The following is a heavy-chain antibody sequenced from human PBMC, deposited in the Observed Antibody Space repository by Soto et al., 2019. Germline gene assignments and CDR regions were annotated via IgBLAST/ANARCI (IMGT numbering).Heavy chain of an antibody. D-gene: IGHD3-3*01. Sequence: PGGSLRLSCAASGFTFSSYAMSWVRQAPGKGLEWVSAISGSGGSTYYADSVKGRFTISRDNSKNTLYLQMNSLRAEDTAVYYCAKDLEWPLLGGMDVWGQGTTVTVSS. V-gene: IGHV3-23*01. J-gene: IGHJ6*02. CDR2: ISGSGGST. CDR3: AKDLEWPLLGGMDV. CDR1: GFTFSSYA.